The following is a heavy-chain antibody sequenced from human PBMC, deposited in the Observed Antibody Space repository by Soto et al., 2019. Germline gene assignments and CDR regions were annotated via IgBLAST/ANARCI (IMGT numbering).Heavy chain of an antibody. D-gene: IGHD3-10*01. Sequence: QVPLVQSGAEVKKPGSSVTVSCKASGGTFSSYAIHWVRQAPGQGLEWMGGIIPLYVPAKYARRFQGRVTITAHESASTLYKELTSLTSPDSGAYYCARVTHMVRADVDNWFEPWGHGTVVTVSS. J-gene: IGHJ5*02. CDR1: GGTFSSYA. CDR3: ARVTHMVRADVDNWFEP. V-gene: IGHV1-69*01. CDR2: IIPLYVPA.